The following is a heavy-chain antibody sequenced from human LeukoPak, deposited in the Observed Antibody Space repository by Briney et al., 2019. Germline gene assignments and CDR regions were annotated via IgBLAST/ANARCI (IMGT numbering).Heavy chain of an antibody. CDR1: GFAFSSYA. CDR3: ARDPGTPLDY. V-gene: IGHV3-30-3*01. J-gene: IGHJ4*02. CDR2: ISYDGSNK. Sequence: PGGSLRLSCAASGFAFSSYAMHWVRQAPGKGLEWVAVISYDGSNKYYADSVKGRFTISRDNAKNSLYLQMNSLKAEDTALYYCARDPGTPLDYWGQGTLVTVSS. D-gene: IGHD1-1*01.